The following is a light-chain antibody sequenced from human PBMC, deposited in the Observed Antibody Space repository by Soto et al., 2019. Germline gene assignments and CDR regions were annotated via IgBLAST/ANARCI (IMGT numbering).Light chain of an antibody. CDR1: SSDVGGYNS. Sequence: QSALTQPASVSGSPGQSITISCTGTSSDVGGYNSVSWYQHHPGKAPKLILYDVSDRPSGVSYRFSGSKSGNTASLTISGLQAVDEADYYCSSYTSSSTNVFGTGTKLTV. V-gene: IGLV2-14*03. CDR3: SSYTSSSTNV. J-gene: IGLJ1*01. CDR2: DVS.